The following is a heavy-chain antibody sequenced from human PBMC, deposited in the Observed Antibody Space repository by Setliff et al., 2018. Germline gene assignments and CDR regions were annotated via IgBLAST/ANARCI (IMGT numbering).Heavy chain of an antibody. V-gene: IGHV4-39*07. Sequence: PSETLSLTCTVSGGSISSSSYYWGWIRQPPGKGLEWIGSIYYSGSTYYNPSLNSRVTISLDTSKNQFSLKLISVTAADTAVYYCARVAGSGYLDRCFDPWGQGTLVTVSS. CDR1: GGSISSSSYY. CDR3: ARVAGSGYLDRCFDP. J-gene: IGHJ5*02. D-gene: IGHD3-22*01. CDR2: IYYSGST.